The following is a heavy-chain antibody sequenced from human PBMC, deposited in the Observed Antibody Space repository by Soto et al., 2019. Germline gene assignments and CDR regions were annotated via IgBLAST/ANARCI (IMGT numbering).Heavy chain of an antibody. J-gene: IGHJ5*02. Sequence: ASVKVSCKASGYTFTSYDINWVRRATGQGLEWMGWMNPNSGNTGYAQKFQGRVTTTRTTSISTAYMELSSLRSEDTAVYYCARQAAAGSTDPYNWFDPWGQGTLVTVSS. V-gene: IGHV1-8*01. CDR1: GYTFTSYD. CDR3: ARQAAAGSTDPYNWFDP. D-gene: IGHD6-13*01. CDR2: MNPNSGNT.